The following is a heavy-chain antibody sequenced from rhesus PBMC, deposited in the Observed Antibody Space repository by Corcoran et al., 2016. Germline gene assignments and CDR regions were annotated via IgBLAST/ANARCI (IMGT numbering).Heavy chain of an antibody. D-gene: IGHD4-11*01. CDR1: GYSFSSSW. CDR3: AKDRTSLTNRFDV. J-gene: IGHJ5-1*01. V-gene: IGHV5S1*01. CDR2: THPGDSDT. Sequence: EVQLVQSGAEVKRPGESLRISCKTSGYSFSSSWISWVRQVPGKGLEWRGSTHPGDSDTRNKPSYQGHVNIAPDKSSSTTYLQWSSLKASDTATYYCAKDRTSLTNRFDVWGPGVLVTVSS.